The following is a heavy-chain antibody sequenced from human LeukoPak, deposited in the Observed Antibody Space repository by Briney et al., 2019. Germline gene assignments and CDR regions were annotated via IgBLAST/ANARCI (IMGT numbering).Heavy chain of an antibody. D-gene: IGHD3-10*01. CDR3: ARESSYYGSGSYPIIPRFDY. Sequence: SETLSLTCAVYGGSFSGYYWSWIRQPPGKGLEWIGEINHSGSTNYNPSLKSRVTMSVDTSKNQFSLKLSSVTAADTAVYYCARESSYYGSGSYPIIPRFDYWGQGTLVTVSS. CDR2: INHSGST. J-gene: IGHJ4*02. CDR1: GGSFSGYY. V-gene: IGHV4-34*01.